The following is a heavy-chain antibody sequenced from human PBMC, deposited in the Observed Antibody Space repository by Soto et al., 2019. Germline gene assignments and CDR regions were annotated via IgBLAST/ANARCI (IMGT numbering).Heavy chain of an antibody. CDR3: ATPDYYTS. D-gene: IGHD1-26*01. V-gene: IGHV3-21*01. Sequence: EVQLVESGGGMVQPRGSLRLSCAGSGFMFSGYTMNWVRQAPGKGLEWLASIEGDSGHIQYADSVQGRFTGSRDNARNSVYLQMDNLGAEDPAVYYCATPDYYTSWGQGTLVPVS. CDR1: GFMFSGYT. J-gene: IGHJ5*02. CDR2: IEGDSGHI.